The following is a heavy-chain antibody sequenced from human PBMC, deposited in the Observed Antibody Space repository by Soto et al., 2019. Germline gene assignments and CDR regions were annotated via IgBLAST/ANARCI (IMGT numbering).Heavy chain of an antibody. CDR1: GGTFSCYT. V-gene: IGHV1-69*02. J-gene: IGHJ4*02. D-gene: IGHD3-10*01. Sequence: QVQLVQSGAEVKKPGSSVKVSCTASGGTFSCYTISWVRQAPGQGLEWMGRIIPILGIANYAQKFQGRVTITADKSTSTAYMELSSLRSEDTAVYYCARAYYYGSGSYYYLFDYWGQGTLVTVSS. CDR3: ARAYYYGSGSYYYLFDY. CDR2: IIPILGIA.